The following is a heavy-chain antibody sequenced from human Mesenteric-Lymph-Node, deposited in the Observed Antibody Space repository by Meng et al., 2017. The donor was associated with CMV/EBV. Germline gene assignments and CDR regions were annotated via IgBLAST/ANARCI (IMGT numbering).Heavy chain of an antibody. V-gene: IGHV4-59*01. J-gene: IGHJ6*02. CDR1: GGSISTYY. D-gene: IGHD6-13*01. CDR2: IYYSGST. Sequence: SETLSLTCSVSGGSISTYYWSWIRQPPGKGLEWIGYIYYSGSTKYNPSLKGRVTISVDTSKNQFSLKLRSVTAADTAVYYCARDLVRDYYYGVDVWGQGTTVTVSS. CDR3: ARDLVRDYYYGVDV.